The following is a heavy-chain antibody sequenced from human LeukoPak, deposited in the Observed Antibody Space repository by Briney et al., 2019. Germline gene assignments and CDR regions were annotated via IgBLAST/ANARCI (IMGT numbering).Heavy chain of an antibody. V-gene: IGHV3-9*01. CDR2: ISWNSGSI. CDR1: GFTFDDYA. Sequence: GGSLRLSCAASGFTFDDYAMHWVRQAPGKGLEWVSGISWNSGSIGYADSVKGRFTISRDNAKNSLYLQMNSLRAEDTAVYYCARADIVANYFDYWGQGTLVTVSS. D-gene: IGHD5-12*01. J-gene: IGHJ4*02. CDR3: ARADIVANYFDY.